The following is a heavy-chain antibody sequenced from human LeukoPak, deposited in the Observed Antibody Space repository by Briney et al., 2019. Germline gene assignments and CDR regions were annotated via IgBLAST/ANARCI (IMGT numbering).Heavy chain of an antibody. J-gene: IGHJ6*03. Sequence: GGSLRLSCAASGFPFSSYSTNWVRQAPGRGLEWVSYITSYSSTIYYADSVKGRFTISRDNAENSLYLQMNSLRAEDTAVYYCARAYSERYGLGYYYMDVWGKGTTVTISS. D-gene: IGHD1-26*01. CDR2: ITSYSSTI. V-gene: IGHV3-48*01. CDR3: ARAYSERYGLGYYYMDV. CDR1: GFPFSSYS.